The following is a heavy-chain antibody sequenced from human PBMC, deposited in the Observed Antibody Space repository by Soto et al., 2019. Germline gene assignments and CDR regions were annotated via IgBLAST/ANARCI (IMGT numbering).Heavy chain of an antibody. CDR3: ARGPCSSTSCYHMDV. CDR2: IYPADSET. CDR1: GNSFTTYW. Sequence: GESLKISCKGSGNSFTTYWIGWVRQMPGKGLEWMGTIYPADSETRYSPSFQGQVTISADKSISTAYLQWSSLKASDTAMYFCARGPCSSTSCYHMDVWGQGTTVTVSS. V-gene: IGHV5-51*01. D-gene: IGHD2-2*01. J-gene: IGHJ6*02.